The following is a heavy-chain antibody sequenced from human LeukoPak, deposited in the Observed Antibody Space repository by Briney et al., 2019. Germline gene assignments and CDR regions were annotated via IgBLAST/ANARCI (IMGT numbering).Heavy chain of an antibody. J-gene: IGHJ6*04. Sequence: GGSLRLSCAASGFHFSAHGMNWIRQAPGKGLEWVSYISSSGSTIYYADSVKGRFTISRDNAKNSLYLQMNSLRAEDTAVYYCAELGITMIGGVWGKGTTVTISS. V-gene: IGHV3-48*04. CDR3: AELGITMIGGV. CDR1: GFHFSAHG. D-gene: IGHD3-10*02. CDR2: ISSSGSTI.